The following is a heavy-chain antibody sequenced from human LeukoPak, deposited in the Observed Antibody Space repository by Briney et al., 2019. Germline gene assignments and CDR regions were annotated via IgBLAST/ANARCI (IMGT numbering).Heavy chain of an antibody. J-gene: IGHJ6*03. CDR3: AREGQQLFYYYYYMDV. Sequence: GGSLRLSCAASGFTFSSHWMTWVRQAPGKGLEWVANIKQDGSEKYYVDSVKGRFTISRDNAKNPLYLQMNSLRAEDTAVYYCAREGQQLFYYYYYMDVWGKGTTVTVSS. D-gene: IGHD6-13*01. CDR2: IKQDGSEK. V-gene: IGHV3-7*01. CDR1: GFTFSSHW.